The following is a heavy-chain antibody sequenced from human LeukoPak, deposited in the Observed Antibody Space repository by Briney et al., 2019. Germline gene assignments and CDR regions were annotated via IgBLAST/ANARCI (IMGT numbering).Heavy chain of an antibody. CDR2: ISWNSGSI. J-gene: IGHJ3*02. D-gene: IGHD3-22*01. Sequence: GGSLRLSCAASGFTFDDYAMHWVRQAPGKGLEWVSGISWNSGSIGYADSVRGRFTISRDNSRKTLFLQMNSLRAEDSALYYCSREYDSSGYYVRNDSFDIWGHGTMVTVAS. CDR3: SREYDSSGYYVRNDSFDI. V-gene: IGHV3-9*01. CDR1: GFTFDDYA.